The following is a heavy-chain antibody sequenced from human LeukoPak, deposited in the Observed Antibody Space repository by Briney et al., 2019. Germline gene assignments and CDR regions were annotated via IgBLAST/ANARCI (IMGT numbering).Heavy chain of an antibody. CDR3: ARDYSESEYFFDY. CDR2: ISGTGNNK. V-gene: IGHV3-11*01. CDR1: GFTFSHYY. D-gene: IGHD1-26*01. Sequence: GGSLRLSCVTSGFTFSHYYMTWIRQAPGKGLEWVSYISGTGNNKYYADSVKGRFTISRDNAQNSLYLQMSGLRAEDTAMYYCARDYSESEYFFDYWGQGSLVAVSS. J-gene: IGHJ4*02.